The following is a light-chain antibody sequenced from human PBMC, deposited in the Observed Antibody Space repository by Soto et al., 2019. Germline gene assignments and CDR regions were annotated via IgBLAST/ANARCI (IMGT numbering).Light chain of an antibody. CDR1: QSLLHSNGYNY. J-gene: IGKJ2*01. CDR3: IQALQTPYT. Sequence: DIVMTQSPLSLPVTPGEPASISCRSSQSLLHSNGYNYFDWYLQKPGQSPQLLIYLGSNRASGVPDRFSGSGSGTDFTLKISRVAAEDVGVYFCIQALQTPYTFGQGTKLEI. V-gene: IGKV2-28*01. CDR2: LGS.